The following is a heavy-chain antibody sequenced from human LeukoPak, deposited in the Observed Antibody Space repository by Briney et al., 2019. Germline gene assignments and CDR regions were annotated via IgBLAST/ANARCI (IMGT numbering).Heavy chain of an antibody. J-gene: IGHJ5*02. V-gene: IGHV4-59*08. CDR1: GGSISSYY. D-gene: IGHD5-24*01. Sequence: PSETLSLTCTVSGGSISSYYWSWIRQPPGKGLEWIGYIYYSGSTNYNPSLKSRVTISVDTSKNQFSLKLSSVTAADTAVYYCARVSRDGYNTWGQGTLVTVSS. CDR3: ARVSRDGYNT. CDR2: IYYSGST.